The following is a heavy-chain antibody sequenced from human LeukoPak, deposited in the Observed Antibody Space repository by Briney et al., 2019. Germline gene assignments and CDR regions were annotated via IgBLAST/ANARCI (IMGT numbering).Heavy chain of an antibody. D-gene: IGHD3-3*01. CDR3: AAGRYDFWSGYGSRYGMDV. CDR1: GFTFTSSA. CDR2: IVVGSGNT. V-gene: IGHV1-58*01. J-gene: IGHJ6*02. Sequence: SVKVSCKASGFTFTSSAVQWVRQARGQRLEWIGWIVVGSGNTNYAQKFQESVTITRDMSTSTAYMELSSLRSEDTAVYYCAAGRYDFWSGYGSRYGMDVWGQGTTVTVSS.